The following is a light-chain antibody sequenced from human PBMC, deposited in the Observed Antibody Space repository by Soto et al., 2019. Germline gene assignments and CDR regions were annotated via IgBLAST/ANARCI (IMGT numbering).Light chain of an antibody. CDR2: GAS. Sequence: EIVMTQSPATLSVARGERATLSCRASQSVSSNLAWYQQKPGQAPRLLIYGASTSATGIPARFSGSGSGTEFTLTISSLQSEDFAVYYCQQYNNWPPVTFGGGTKVEIK. J-gene: IGKJ4*01. CDR3: QQYNNWPPVT. V-gene: IGKV3-15*01. CDR1: QSVSSN.